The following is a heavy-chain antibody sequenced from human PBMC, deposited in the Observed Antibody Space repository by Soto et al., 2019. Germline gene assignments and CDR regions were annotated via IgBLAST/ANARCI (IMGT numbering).Heavy chain of an antibody. CDR3: ARHTPYSLTLLWFGRTGWFDP. Sequence: PSETLSLTCTVSGGSISSSSYYWGWIRQPPGKGLEWIGSIYYSGSTYYNPSLKSRVTISVDTSKNQLSLKLSSVNAADTAVYYCARHTPYSLTLLWFGRTGWFDPWGQGTQVTVSS. CDR2: IYYSGST. V-gene: IGHV4-39*01. D-gene: IGHD3-10*01. J-gene: IGHJ5*02. CDR1: GGSISSSSYY.